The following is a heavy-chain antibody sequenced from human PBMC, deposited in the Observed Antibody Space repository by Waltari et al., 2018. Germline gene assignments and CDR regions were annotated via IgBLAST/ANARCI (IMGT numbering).Heavy chain of an antibody. Sequence: QVQLQQWGAGLLKPSETQSLTCAVYGGSLGGYSWGGFAPPPGKGLEWIGEINHSGSTNYNPSLKSRVTISVDTSKNQFSLKLSSVTAADTAVYYCARGGYYYDSSGYNGWGQGTLVTVSS. V-gene: IGHV4-34*01. CDR2: INHSGST. CDR1: GGSLGGYS. D-gene: IGHD3-22*01. CDR3: ARGGYYYDSSGYNG. J-gene: IGHJ1*01.